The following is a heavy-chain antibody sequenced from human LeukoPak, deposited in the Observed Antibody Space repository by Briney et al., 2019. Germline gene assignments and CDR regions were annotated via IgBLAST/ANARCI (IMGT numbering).Heavy chain of an antibody. Sequence: PGGSLRLPCAASGFTFSSYSMNWVRQPPGKGLEWVSSISNSSSSYIYYADSVKGRFTISTDNAKNSLYLQMNSLRAEDTAVYYCARVVPAASYGMDVWGKGATVTVSS. CDR1: GFTFSSYS. CDR2: ISNSSSSYI. J-gene: IGHJ6*04. D-gene: IGHD2-2*01. V-gene: IGHV3-21*01. CDR3: ARVVPAASYGMDV.